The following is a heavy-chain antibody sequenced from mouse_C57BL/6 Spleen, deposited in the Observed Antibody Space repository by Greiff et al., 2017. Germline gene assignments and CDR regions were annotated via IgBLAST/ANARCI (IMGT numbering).Heavy chain of an antibody. CDR1: GYAFSSSW. J-gene: IGHJ2*01. CDR3: ARQRSSGYPHFDY. D-gene: IGHD3-2*02. CDR2: IYPGDGDT. V-gene: IGHV1-82*01. Sequence: VKVVESGPELVKPGASVKISCKASGYAFSSSWMNWVKQRPGKGLEWIGRIYPGDGDTNYNGKFKGKATLTADKSSSTAYMQLSSLTSEDSAVYFCARQRSSGYPHFDYWGQGTTLTVSS.